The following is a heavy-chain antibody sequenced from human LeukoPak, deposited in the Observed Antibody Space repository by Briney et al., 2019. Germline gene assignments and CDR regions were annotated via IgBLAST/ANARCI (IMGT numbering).Heavy chain of an antibody. D-gene: IGHD3-22*01. CDR2: IAYNGNT. J-gene: IGHJ4*02. CDR1: RVVSLSGPYYY. V-gene: IGHV4-39*01. Sequence: SETLSLTCTVSRVVSLSGPYYYWAWIRQPPGKGLEWIGSIAYNGNTFYNPSLKSRLAISADTSKNQFSLRLTSVTAADTAVYYCARHYYDSSYTFDYWGQGTLVTVSS. CDR3: ARHYYDSSYTFDY.